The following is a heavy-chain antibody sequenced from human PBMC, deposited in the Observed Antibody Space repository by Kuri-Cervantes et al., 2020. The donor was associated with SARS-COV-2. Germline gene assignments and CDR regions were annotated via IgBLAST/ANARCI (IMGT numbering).Heavy chain of an antibody. J-gene: IGHJ4*02. CDR1: GGSISSSSYY. V-gene: IGHV4-39*07. Sequence: GSLRLSCTVSGGSISSSSYYWGWIRQPPGKGLEWIGSIYYSGSTYYNPSLKSRVTISVDTSKNQFSLKLSPVTAADTAVYYCARVEGAAAGTPSGNFDYWGQGTLVTVSS. CDR3: ARVEGAAAGTPSGNFDY. D-gene: IGHD6-13*01. CDR2: IYYSGST.